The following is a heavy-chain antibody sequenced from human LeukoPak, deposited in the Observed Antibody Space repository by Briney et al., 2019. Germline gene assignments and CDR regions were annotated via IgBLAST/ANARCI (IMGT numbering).Heavy chain of an antibody. J-gene: IGHJ6*02. CDR2: ISYDGSNK. Sequence: GRSLRLSCAASGFTFSNYGMHWVRQTPGKGLEWVAVISYDGSNKNFADSVKGRFTISRDNSKNTLYLQMNSLRAEDTAVYYCAKDLVRGVNAYYYYYGMDVWGQGTTVTVS. CDR1: GFTFSNYG. V-gene: IGHV3-30*18. D-gene: IGHD3-10*01. CDR3: AKDLVRGVNAYYYYYGMDV.